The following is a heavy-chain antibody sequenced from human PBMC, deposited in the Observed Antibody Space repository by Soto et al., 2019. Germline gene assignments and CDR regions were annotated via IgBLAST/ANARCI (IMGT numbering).Heavy chain of an antibody. J-gene: IGHJ6*02. CDR1: GFTFSSYA. D-gene: IGHD3-10*01. Sequence: GGSLRLSCAASGFTFSSYAMSWVRQAPGKGLEWVSAISGSGGSTYYADSVKGRFTISRDNSKNTLYLQMNSLRAEDTAVYYCARERPLPIWFGELLETTGHYGMDVWGQGTTVTVSS. V-gene: IGHV3-23*01. CDR3: ARERPLPIWFGELLETTGHYGMDV. CDR2: ISGSGGST.